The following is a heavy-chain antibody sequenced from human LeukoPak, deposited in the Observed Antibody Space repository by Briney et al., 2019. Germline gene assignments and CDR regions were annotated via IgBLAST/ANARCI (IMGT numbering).Heavy chain of an antibody. D-gene: IGHD3-16*01. V-gene: IGHV3-23*01. CDR3: AKDWGY. CDR1: GFTFSNYA. J-gene: IGHJ4*02. CDR2: ISGIGGST. Sequence: GGSLRLSCAASGFTFSNYAMNWVRQAPGKGLEWVSGISGIGGSTYYADSVNGRFTISRDNSMNTLYLQMNSLRAEDTAVYYCAKDWGYWSQGTLVTVSS.